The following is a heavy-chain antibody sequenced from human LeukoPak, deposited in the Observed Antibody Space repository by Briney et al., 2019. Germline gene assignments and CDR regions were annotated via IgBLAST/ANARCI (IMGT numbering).Heavy chain of an antibody. CDR2: IERGGST. D-gene: IGHD6-19*01. Sequence: SETLSLTRAVYGGSFSDYFWSWIRQSPGKGLEWIGEIERGGSTVYSPSLQSRVTMSLDSSKIQFSLRLTSVTAADTAVYFCARGGLAGSKWSWFDPWGQGTLVTVSS. CDR1: GGSFSDYF. V-gene: IGHV4-34*01. CDR3: ARGGLAGSKWSWFDP. J-gene: IGHJ5*02.